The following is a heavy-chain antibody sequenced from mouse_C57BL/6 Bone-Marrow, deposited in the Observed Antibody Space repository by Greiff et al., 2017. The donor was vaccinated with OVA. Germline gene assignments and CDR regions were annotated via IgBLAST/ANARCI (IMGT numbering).Heavy chain of an antibody. Sequence: VQLKQSGGGLVKPGGSLKLSCAASGFTFSDYGMHWVRQAPEKGLEWVAYISSGSSTIYYADTVKGRFTISRDNAKNTLFLQMTSLRSEDTAMYYCARGGTTVVDYWGQGTTLTVSS. CDR3: ARGGTTVVDY. V-gene: IGHV5-17*01. CDR1: GFTFSDYG. CDR2: ISSGSSTI. D-gene: IGHD1-1*01. J-gene: IGHJ2*01.